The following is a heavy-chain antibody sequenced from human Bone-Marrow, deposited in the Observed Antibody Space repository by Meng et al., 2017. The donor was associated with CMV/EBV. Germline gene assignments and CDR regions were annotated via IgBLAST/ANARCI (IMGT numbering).Heavy chain of an antibody. CDR1: GFTFSSYG. J-gene: IGHJ4*02. D-gene: IGHD5-18*01. V-gene: IGHV3-30*02. Sequence: GESLKISCAASGFTFSSYGMHWVRQAPGKGLEWVAFIRYDGSNKYYADSVKGRFTISRDNSKNTLYLQMNSLRAEDTAVYYCARGLDYSYGTSFDYWGQGTLVSVSS. CDR3: ARGLDYSYGTSFDY. CDR2: IRYDGSNK.